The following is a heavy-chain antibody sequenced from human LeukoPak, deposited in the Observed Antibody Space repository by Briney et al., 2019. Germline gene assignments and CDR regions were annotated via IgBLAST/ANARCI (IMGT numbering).Heavy chain of an antibody. CDR1: GDSIRGYY. CDR2: IYYSGIT. J-gene: IGHJ5*02. D-gene: IGHD6-13*01. CDR3: ARDGSAWYGWFDP. V-gene: IGHV4-59*13. Sequence: PSETLSLTCTVSGDSIRGYYWNWIRQPPGKGLEWIGYIYYSGITNYNPSLKSRVTISLDKSKNQFSLKLNSLTAADTAVYYCARDGSAWYGWFDPWGLGTLVTVSS.